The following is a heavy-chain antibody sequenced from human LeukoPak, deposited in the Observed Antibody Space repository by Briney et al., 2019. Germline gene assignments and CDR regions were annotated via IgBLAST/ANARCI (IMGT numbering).Heavy chain of an antibody. CDR2: ISSSSSYI. D-gene: IGHD2-2*01. V-gene: IGHV3-21*01. CDR1: GFTFSSYS. Sequence: GGSLRLSCAASGFTFSSYSMNWFRQAPGKGLEWVSSISSSSSYIYYADSVKGRFTISRDNAKNSLYLQMNSLRAEDTAVYYCARDPPLGSCSTISCPHLDYWGQGTLVTVSS. CDR3: ARDPPLGSCSTISCPHLDY. J-gene: IGHJ4*02.